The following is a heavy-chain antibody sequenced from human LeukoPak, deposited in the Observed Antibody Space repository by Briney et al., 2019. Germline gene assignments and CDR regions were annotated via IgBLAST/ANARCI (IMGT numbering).Heavy chain of an antibody. V-gene: IGHV3-33*01. CDR2: IWYDGSNK. Sequence: GGSLRLSCAASGFTFSSYGMHWVRQAPGKGLEWVAVIWYDGSNKYYADSVKGRFTISRDNSKNTLYLQMNSLRAEDSALYYCARGGRGSAAVVAPRSFDIWGQGTMVTVSS. CDR1: GFTFSSYG. J-gene: IGHJ3*02. D-gene: IGHD3-22*01. CDR3: ARGGRGSAAVVAPRSFDI.